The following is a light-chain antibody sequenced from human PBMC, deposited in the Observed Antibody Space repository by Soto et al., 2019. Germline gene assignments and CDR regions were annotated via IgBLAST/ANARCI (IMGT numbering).Light chain of an antibody. CDR2: DAS. CDR1: QSINSV. V-gene: IGKV1-5*01. J-gene: IGKJ2*01. Sequence: DIQMTQSPSTLSASVGDSVTITCRASQSINSVVAWYQQHPGKAPKLLIHDASSLENGVPSRFSGSGSGTGFTLTITSLQPDDFATYYCLQYDHYSTFGQGTKLEI. CDR3: LQYDHYST.